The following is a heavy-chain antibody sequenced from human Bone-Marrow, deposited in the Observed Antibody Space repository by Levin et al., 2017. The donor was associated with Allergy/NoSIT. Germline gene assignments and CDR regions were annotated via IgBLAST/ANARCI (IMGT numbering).Heavy chain of an antibody. V-gene: IGHV3-7*01. CDR2: IKPDGSEK. D-gene: IGHD6-6*01. CDR3: ARDSFSTSSGLDYYYGLDV. J-gene: IGHJ6*02. Sequence: GGSLRLSCAASGFTLSQYWMTWVRQAPGKGLEWVAKIKPDGSEKYYVDSVKGRFTISRDNTRKSLSLEMNNLRSADTAVYFCARDSFSTSSGLDYYYGLDVWGQGITVTVSS. CDR1: GFTLSQYW.